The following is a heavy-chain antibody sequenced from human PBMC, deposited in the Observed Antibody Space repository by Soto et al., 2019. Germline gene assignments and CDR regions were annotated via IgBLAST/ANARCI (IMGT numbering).Heavy chain of an antibody. CDR3: ARTLYGDTVDY. Sequence: QVQLVQSGAEVKKPGASVKVSCKASGYTFTSYDINWVRQASGQGLEWMGWMNPNSGNTGYAQKFQGRATRNRNNTISTAYRELSSRRAEDTAVYYCARTLYGDTVDYWGQGTLVTVSS. CDR1: GYTFTSYD. CDR2: MNPNSGNT. D-gene: IGHD4-17*01. V-gene: IGHV1-8*01. J-gene: IGHJ4*02.